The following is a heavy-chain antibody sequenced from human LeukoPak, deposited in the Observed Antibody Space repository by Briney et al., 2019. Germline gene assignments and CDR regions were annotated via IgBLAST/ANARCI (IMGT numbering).Heavy chain of an antibody. CDR2: INPSGGST. J-gene: IGHJ5*02. CDR1: GGTFSSYA. D-gene: IGHD4-23*01. CDR3: ARVAYDMVTPWFDP. V-gene: IGHV1-46*01. Sequence: ASVKVSCKASGGTFSSYAISWVRQAPGQGLEWMGIINPSGGSTSYAQKFQGRVTMTRDTSTSTVYMELSSLRSEDTAVYYCARVAYDMVTPWFDPWGQGTLVTVSS.